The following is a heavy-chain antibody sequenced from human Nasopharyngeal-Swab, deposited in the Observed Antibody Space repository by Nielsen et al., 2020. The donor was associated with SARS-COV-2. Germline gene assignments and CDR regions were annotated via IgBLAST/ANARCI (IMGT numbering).Heavy chain of an antibody. Sequence: GESLKISCAASGFTFGSHGMHWVRQAPGKGLEWVAVIWSDGSNKIYTDSVKGRFTFSRDNSKNTLYLQMNSLRAEDTAVYYCARDGMGGYPLYSFDSWGQGTLVTVSS. CDR3: ARDGMGGYPLYSFDS. CDR2: IWSDGSNK. CDR1: GFTFGSHG. D-gene: IGHD1-26*01. V-gene: IGHV3-33*01. J-gene: IGHJ4*02.